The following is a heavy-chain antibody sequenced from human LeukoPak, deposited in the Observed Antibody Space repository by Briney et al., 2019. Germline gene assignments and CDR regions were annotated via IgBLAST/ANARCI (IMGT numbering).Heavy chain of an antibody. CDR1: GFTFSSYW. V-gene: IGHV3-74*01. J-gene: IGHJ4*02. CDR2: INTDGSST. CDR3: ARGYNYGYWIDY. Sequence: GGSLRLSCAAPGFTFSSYWRHWVRQAPGKGRVWVSRINTDGSSTSYVDSGKGRFNISRDNAKNTLYLQMNSLRAEDTAVYYCARGYNYGYWIDYWGQGTLVTVSS. D-gene: IGHD5-18*01.